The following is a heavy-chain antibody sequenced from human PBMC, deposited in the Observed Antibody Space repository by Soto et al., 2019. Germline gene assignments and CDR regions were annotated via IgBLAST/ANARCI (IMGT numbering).Heavy chain of an antibody. CDR1: GYTFTGYY. Sequence: ASVKVSCKASGYTFTGYYMHWVRQAPGQGLEWMGWINPNSGGTNYAQKFQGWVTMTRDTSISTAYMELSRLRSDDTAVYYCARERVVAGLNYYYYGMDVWGQGTTVTVSS. D-gene: IGHD6-19*01. V-gene: IGHV1-2*04. CDR3: ARERVVAGLNYYYYGMDV. J-gene: IGHJ6*02. CDR2: INPNSGGT.